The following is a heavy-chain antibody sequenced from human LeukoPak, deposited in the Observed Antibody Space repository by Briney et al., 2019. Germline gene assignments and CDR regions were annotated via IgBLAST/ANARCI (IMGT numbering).Heavy chain of an antibody. CDR1: GFTFSSYS. CDR2: ISGSGGST. J-gene: IGHJ4*02. Sequence: GGSLRLSCAASGFTFSSYSMNWVRQAPGKGLEWVSAISGSGGSTYYADSVKGRFTISRDNSKNTLYLQMNSLRAEDTAVYYCARSQARNYYDSSGYRAFDYWGQGTLVTVSS. V-gene: IGHV3-23*01. D-gene: IGHD3-22*01. CDR3: ARSQARNYYDSSGYRAFDY.